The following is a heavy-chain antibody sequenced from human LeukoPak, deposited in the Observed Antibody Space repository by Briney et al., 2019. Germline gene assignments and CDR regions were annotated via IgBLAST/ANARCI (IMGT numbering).Heavy chain of an antibody. J-gene: IGHJ6*03. CDR3: ARSLITLVRGTPCHHHYFYYMDV. Sequence: GGSLRLSCAASGFTFSSYSMNWVRQAPGKGLEWVSSISSSSSNIYYADSVKGRFTISRDNAKNSLYLQMNSLRAEDTAVYYCARSLITLVRGTPCHHHYFYYMDVGGKGTTVSVSS. CDR2: ISSSSSNI. V-gene: IGHV3-21*01. D-gene: IGHD3-10*01. CDR1: GFTFSSYS.